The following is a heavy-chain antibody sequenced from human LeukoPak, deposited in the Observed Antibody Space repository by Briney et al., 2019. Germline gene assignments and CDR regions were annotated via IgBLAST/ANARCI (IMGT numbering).Heavy chain of an antibody. J-gene: IGHJ4*02. CDR3: SKDLPLTRAWALKY. V-gene: IGHV3-15*03. CDR1: GFTFTDYS. Sequence: GGSLRLSCATSGFTFTDYSMSWVRQAPGQGPEWVGRIKSKGNGGTADYASSVKGRFIISRDDSENTLYLQMNSLRTDDTAVYYCSKDLPLTRAWALKYWGQGALVTVSS. CDR2: IKSKGNGGTA. D-gene: IGHD2-2*01.